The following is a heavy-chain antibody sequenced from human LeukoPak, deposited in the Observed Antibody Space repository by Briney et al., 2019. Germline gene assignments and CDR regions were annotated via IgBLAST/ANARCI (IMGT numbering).Heavy chain of an antibody. D-gene: IGHD1-26*01. J-gene: IGHJ6*02. Sequence: PSETLSLTCAVSVDSISSSKWWSWVRQAPGKGLEWIGEIHPGGSTNYNPSLKSRVTMSIDKSKNQFSLKMSFVTAADTAVYYCARSRDTTNYYGMDVWGQGTTVTVSS. CDR3: ARSRDTTNYYGMDV. CDR2: IHPGGST. V-gene: IGHV4-4*02. CDR1: VDSISSSKW.